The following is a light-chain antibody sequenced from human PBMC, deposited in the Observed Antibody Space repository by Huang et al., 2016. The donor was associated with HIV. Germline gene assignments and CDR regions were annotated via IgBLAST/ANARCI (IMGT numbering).Light chain of an antibody. Sequence: IQLTQSPSSLSASVGDRVTITCRASQGISNSLVWYQQKPGRAPKRLIYAASTLQSGVTSSFSGSGSGTDFTLTISSLQPEDSATYYCQQFSSYSPLTFGGGTKVEIK. CDR1: QGISNS. CDR3: QQFSSYSPLT. J-gene: IGKJ4*01. CDR2: AAS. V-gene: IGKV1-9*01.